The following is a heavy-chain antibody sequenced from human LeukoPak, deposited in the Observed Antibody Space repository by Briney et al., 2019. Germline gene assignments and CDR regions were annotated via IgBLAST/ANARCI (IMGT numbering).Heavy chain of an antibody. CDR1: GFSPTTSARY. CDR3: ARIRLGADHKYFDY. Sequence: SGPALVKPTQTLTLTCTFSGFSPTTSARYVSWIRQPPGKALEWLARVDWDDDKYYSTSLKTRLTISKDTSKNQVVLTMTNVSPVDTATYYCARIRLGADHKYFDYWGQGALVTVSS. D-gene: IGHD3-16*01. CDR2: VDWDDDK. J-gene: IGHJ4*02. V-gene: IGHV2-70*11.